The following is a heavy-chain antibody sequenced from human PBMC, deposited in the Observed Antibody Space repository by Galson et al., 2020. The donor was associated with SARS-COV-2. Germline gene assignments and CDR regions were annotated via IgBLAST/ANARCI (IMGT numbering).Heavy chain of an antibody. CDR2: IKQDGSEK. D-gene: IGHD6-19*01. CDR3: ARDELRAVAGTGY. CDR1: GFTFSSYW. Sequence: GGSLRLSCAASGFTFSSYWMSWVRQAPGKGLEWVANIKQDGSEKYYVDSVKGRFTISRDNAKNSLYLQMNSLRAEDTAVYYCARDELRAVAGTGYWGQGTLVTVSS. J-gene: IGHJ4*02. V-gene: IGHV3-7*01.